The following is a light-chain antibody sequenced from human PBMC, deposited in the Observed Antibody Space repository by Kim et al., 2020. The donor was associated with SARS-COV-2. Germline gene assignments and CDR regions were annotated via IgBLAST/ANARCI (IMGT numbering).Light chain of an antibody. CDR3: QQYGSSAG. V-gene: IGKV3-20*01. CDR1: QSVSSSY. J-gene: IGKJ3*01. Sequence: LSQGERATLSCRASQSVSSSYLAWYQQNPGQAPRLLIYGASSRATGIPDRFSGSGSGTDFTLTISRLEPEDFAVYYCQQYGSSAGFGPGTKVDIK. CDR2: GAS.